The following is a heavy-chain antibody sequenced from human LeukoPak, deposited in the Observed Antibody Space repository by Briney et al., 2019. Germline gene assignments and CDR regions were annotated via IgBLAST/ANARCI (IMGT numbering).Heavy chain of an antibody. D-gene: IGHD3-22*01. CDR2: INSDGSST. V-gene: IGHV3-74*01. Sequence: GGSLRLSCAASGFTFSSYWMHWVRQAPGKGLVWVSRINSDGSSTSYADSVKGRFTISRDNAKNSLYLQMNSLRAEDTAVYYCARDGYYYDKEGLYAFDIWGQGTMVTVSS. CDR3: ARDGYYYDKEGLYAFDI. J-gene: IGHJ3*02. CDR1: GFTFSSYW.